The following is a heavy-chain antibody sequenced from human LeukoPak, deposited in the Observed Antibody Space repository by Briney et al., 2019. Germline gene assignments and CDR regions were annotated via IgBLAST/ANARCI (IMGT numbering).Heavy chain of an antibody. CDR1: GYTFTGYY. CDR2: INPNSGGT. V-gene: IGHV1-2*02. CDR3: ARGGPSDGSGRLIWFDP. D-gene: IGHD3-10*01. Sequence: GASVKVSCKASGYTFTGYYMHWVRQAPGQGLEWMGWINPNSGGTNYAQKFQGRVTMTRDTSISTAYMELSRLRSDDTAVYYCARGGPSDGSGRLIWFDPWGQGTLVTVSS. J-gene: IGHJ5*02.